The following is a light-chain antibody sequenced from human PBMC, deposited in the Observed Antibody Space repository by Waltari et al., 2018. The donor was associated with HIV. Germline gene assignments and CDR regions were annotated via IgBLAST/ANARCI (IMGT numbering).Light chain of an antibody. V-gene: IGKV1-33*01. Sequence: DIQMTQSPSSLSASVGDRVTITCQASQDISRYLNWYQQKPGKAPKLLIYDASDLETGVPSRFSGSGSGTDFTFTISSLQPADIATYYCHQYDNVPVTFGPGTKVEIK. CDR2: DAS. J-gene: IGKJ3*01. CDR3: HQYDNVPVT. CDR1: QDISRY.